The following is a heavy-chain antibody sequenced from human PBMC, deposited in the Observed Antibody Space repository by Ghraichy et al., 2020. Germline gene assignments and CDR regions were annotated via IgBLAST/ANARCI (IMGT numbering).Heavy chain of an antibody. D-gene: IGHD6-19*01. CDR3: ASDSASGWYRGSLDY. CDR1: GFNVSSKY. CDR2: IDTDGDT. Sequence: LSLTCAASGFNVSSKYMSWVRQAPGKGLEWVSVIDTDGDTYYADSVKGRFTISRDNPKNSVNLQMNSLRDEDTAVYYCASDSASGWYRGSLDYWGQGTRVTVSS. V-gene: IGHV3-53*01. J-gene: IGHJ4*02.